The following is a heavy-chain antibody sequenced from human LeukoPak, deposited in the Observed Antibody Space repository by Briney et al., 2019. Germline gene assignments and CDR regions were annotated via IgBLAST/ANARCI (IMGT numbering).Heavy chain of an antibody. CDR3: AKDPSRFDA. J-gene: IGHJ5*02. CDR2: ISYDGSNK. V-gene: IGHV3-30*04. CDR1: GFTFSSYA. Sequence: TGGSLRLSCAASGFTFSSYAMHWVRQAPGKGLEWVAVISYDGSNKYYADSVKGRFTISRDNSKDTLYLQMNSLRAEDTAVYYCAKDPSRFDAWGQGTLVTVSS.